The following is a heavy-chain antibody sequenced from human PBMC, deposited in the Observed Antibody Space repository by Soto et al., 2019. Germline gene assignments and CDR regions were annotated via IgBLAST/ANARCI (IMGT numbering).Heavy chain of an antibody. D-gene: IGHD2-2*02. CDR1: GFTFSSYG. J-gene: IGHJ6*02. CDR2: IWYDGSNK. Sequence: AGSLRLSCAASGFTFSSYGMHWVRQAPGKGLEWVAVIWYDGSNKYYADSVKGRFTISRDNSKNTLYLQMNSLRAEDTAVYYCAREDIVVVPTAIPLGYYYGMDVWGQGTTVTVSS. V-gene: IGHV3-33*01. CDR3: AREDIVVVPTAIPLGYYYGMDV.